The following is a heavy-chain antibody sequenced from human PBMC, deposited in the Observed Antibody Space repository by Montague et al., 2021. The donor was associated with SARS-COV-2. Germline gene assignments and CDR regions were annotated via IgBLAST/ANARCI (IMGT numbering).Heavy chain of an antibody. J-gene: IGHJ4*02. Sequence: PALVKPTQALTLTCTFSGFSLNTPEVAVGWIRQPPGKALEWLALIYGGDEKRYGPSLQSRLTITRDTSKSQVVLTMTNMDPVDTATYFCAHRFAGFFDYWGQGILVTVSS. V-gene: IGHV2-5*05. CDR1: GFSLNTPEVA. CDR3: AHRFAGFFDY. CDR2: IYGGDEK.